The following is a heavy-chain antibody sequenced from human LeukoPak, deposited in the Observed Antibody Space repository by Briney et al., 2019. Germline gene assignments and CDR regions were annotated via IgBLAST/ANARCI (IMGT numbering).Heavy chain of an antibody. CDR1: GYSFTSYW. V-gene: IGHV5-51*01. D-gene: IGHD6-13*01. Sequence: GESLKITCKGSGYSFTSYWIGWVRQMPGKGLEWMGIIYPGDSDTRYSPSFQGQVTISADKSISTAYLQWSSLKASDTAMYYCARRLTSDRSSWPFDYWGQGTLVTVSS. CDR3: ARRLTSDRSSWPFDY. CDR2: IYPGDSDT. J-gene: IGHJ4*02.